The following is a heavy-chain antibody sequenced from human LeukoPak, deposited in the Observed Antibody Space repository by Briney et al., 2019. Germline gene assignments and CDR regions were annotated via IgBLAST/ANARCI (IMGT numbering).Heavy chain of an antibody. CDR2: INHSGST. V-gene: IGHV4-34*01. CDR1: GGSFSGYY. CDR3: ARGHAILTGPHPDGMDV. D-gene: IGHD3-9*01. Sequence: SETLSLTCAVYGGSFSGYYWSWIRQPPGKGLEWIGEINHSGSTNYNPSLKSRVTISVDTSKNQFSLKLSSVTAADTAVYYCARGHAILTGPHPDGMDVWGQGTTVTVSS. J-gene: IGHJ6*02.